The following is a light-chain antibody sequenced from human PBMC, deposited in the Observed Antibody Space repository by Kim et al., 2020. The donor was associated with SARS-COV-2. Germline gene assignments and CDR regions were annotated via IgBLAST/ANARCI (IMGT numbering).Light chain of an antibody. CDR1: QSISSY. CDR3: QQSYSTLYS. J-gene: IGKJ2*03. V-gene: IGKV1-39*01. CDR2: GTS. Sequence: SASVGDRVTITCRASQSISSYLNWYQQKPGKAPALLICGTSSLQSGVPSRFSGSGSETEFTLTINSLQPEDFATYYCQQSYSTLYSFGQGTKLEIK.